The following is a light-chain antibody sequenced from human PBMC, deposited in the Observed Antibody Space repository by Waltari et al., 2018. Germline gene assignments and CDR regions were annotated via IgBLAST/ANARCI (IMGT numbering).Light chain of an antibody. CDR2: EVS. CDR1: SSDVGGYNY. J-gene: IGLJ3*02. V-gene: IGLV2-14*01. Sequence: QSALTQPASVSGSPGQSITISCTGTSSDVGGYNYVSWYQQHPGKAPKLMIYEVSNRPSGVSNGFSGSKSGNTASLTISGLQAEDEADYYCSSYTSSSTLMFGGGTKLTVL. CDR3: SSYTSSSTLM.